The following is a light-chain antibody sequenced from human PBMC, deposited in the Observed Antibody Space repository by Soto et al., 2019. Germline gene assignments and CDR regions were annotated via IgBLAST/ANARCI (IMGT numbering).Light chain of an antibody. CDR1: QSVSNY. Sequence: EIVLTQSPATQSLSPGETATLYCRASQSVSNYLAWYQQKPGQAPRLLIYDASNRATGIPARFSGSGSGTEFTLIISSLQSEDVALYYCQQYSNWPPAITFGQGTRLEI. CDR3: QQYSNWPPAIT. J-gene: IGKJ5*01. V-gene: IGKV3-11*01. CDR2: DAS.